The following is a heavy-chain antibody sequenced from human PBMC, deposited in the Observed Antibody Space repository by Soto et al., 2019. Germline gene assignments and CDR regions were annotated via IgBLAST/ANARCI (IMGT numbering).Heavy chain of an antibody. CDR2: IIPIFGTA. Sequence: GASVKVSCKASGGTFSSYAISWVRQAPGQGLEWMGGIIPIFGTANYAQKFQGRVTITADESTSTAYMELSSLRSEDTAVYYCAISGTPNGGNSAVGAFDIWGQGTMVTVSS. J-gene: IGHJ3*02. CDR3: AISGTPNGGNSAVGAFDI. CDR1: GGTFSSYA. V-gene: IGHV1-69*13. D-gene: IGHD2-21*02.